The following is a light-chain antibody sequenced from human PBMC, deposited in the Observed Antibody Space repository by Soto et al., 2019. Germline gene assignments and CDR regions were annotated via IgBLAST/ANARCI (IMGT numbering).Light chain of an antibody. CDR2: DAS. V-gene: IGKV3-11*01. J-gene: IGKJ5*01. Sequence: EIVLTQSPATLSLSPWERATLSCRASQSVSSYYDWYQQEPGQAPRLLIYDASNRATANPARFSGSGSGTDFTLTIRSLEDEDFAVYYCQQRSNWPGTFGQGTRLEIK. CDR1: QSVSSY. CDR3: QQRSNWPGT.